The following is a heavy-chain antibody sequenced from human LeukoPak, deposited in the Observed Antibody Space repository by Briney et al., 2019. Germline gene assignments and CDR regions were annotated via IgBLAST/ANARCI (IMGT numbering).Heavy chain of an antibody. D-gene: IGHD2-2*01. V-gene: IGHV3-48*02. CDR2: ISSSSDTI. CDR1: GFTFSSYS. CDR3: ARGDCTSTSCSQDFDY. J-gene: IGHJ4*02. Sequence: GGSLRLSCAASGFTFSSYSMNWVRQAPGKGLEWVSYISSSSDTIYYADSVKGRFTISRDKAKNSLHLQMNSLRDEDTAVYCCARGDCTSTSCSQDFDYWGQGTLVTVSS.